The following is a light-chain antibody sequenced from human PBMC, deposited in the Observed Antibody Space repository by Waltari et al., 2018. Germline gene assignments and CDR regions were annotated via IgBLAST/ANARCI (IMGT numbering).Light chain of an antibody. CDR3: QQSYSTPYT. CDR1: QIISSY. V-gene: IGKV1-39*01. J-gene: IGKJ2*01. CDR2: VAS. Sequence: DPLSITCRASQIISSYLNWYQQKPGKAPKLLIYVASSLQGGAPSRFSGSGSGTDFTLTISSLQPEDFATYYCQQSYSTPYTFGQGTKLEIK.